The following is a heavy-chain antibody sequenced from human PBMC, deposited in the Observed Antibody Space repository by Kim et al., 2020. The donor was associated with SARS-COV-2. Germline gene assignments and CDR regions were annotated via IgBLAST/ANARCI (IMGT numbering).Heavy chain of an antibody. D-gene: IGHD3-22*01. J-gene: IGHJ5*02. Sequence: DYAAPVKGRFTISRDDSKNTLDLQMNSLKTEDTAVYYCTTDLITMIVVVTWGQGTLVTVSS. V-gene: IGHV3-15*01. CDR3: TTDLITMIVVVT.